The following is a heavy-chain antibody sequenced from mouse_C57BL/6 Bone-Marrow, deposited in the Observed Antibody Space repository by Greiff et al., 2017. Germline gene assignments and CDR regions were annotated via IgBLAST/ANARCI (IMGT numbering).Heavy chain of an antibody. D-gene: IGHD1-1*01. Sequence: VKLMESGAELARPGASVKLSCKASGYTFTSYGISWVKQRTGQGLEWIGEIYPRSGNTYYNEKFKGKATLTADKSSSTAYMELRSLTYEDSAVYVWESAIYYYGSSHYFDYWGQGTTLTAS. V-gene: IGHV1-81*01. CDR3: ESAIYYYGSSHYFDY. J-gene: IGHJ2*01. CDR2: IYPRSGNT. CDR1: GYTFTSYG.